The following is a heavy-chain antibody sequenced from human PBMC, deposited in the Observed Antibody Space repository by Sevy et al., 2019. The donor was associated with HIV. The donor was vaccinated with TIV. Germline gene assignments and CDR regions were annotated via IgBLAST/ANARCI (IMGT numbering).Heavy chain of an antibody. CDR1: GFTFSSYW. Sequence: GGSLRLSCAASGFTFSSYWMSWVRQAPGKGLEWVANIKQDGSEKYYVNSVKGGFTISRDKAKNSLYLQMNSLRAEDTAVYYCASSGSGSTFDYWGQGTLVTVSS. V-gene: IGHV3-7*01. J-gene: IGHJ4*02. D-gene: IGHD3-10*01. CDR2: IKQDGSEK. CDR3: ASSGSGSTFDY.